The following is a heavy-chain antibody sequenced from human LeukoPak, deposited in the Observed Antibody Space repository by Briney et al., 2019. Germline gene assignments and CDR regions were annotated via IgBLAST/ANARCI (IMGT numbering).Heavy chain of an antibody. CDR1: GGSISSSSYY. D-gene: IGHD3-16*02. J-gene: IGHJ4*02. Sequence: PSETLSLTCTVSGGSISSSSYYWGWIRQPPGKGLEWIGGIYYSGSTYYNPSLKSRVTISVDTSKNQFSLKLSSVTAADTAVYYCARHEWSYRYSPDYWGQGTLVTVSS. V-gene: IGHV4-39*01. CDR2: IYYSGST. CDR3: ARHEWSYRYSPDY.